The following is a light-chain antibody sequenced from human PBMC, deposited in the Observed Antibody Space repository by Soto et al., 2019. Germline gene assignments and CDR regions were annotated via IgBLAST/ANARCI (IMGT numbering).Light chain of an antibody. Sequence: DIQMTQSPSTLSASVGDRVTITCRASQSISSWLAWYQQKPGKAPKLLIYDASSLESGVPSRFIGSGSGTELTITISSLQPDDFATYYCQQYNSYSPWTFCQGTKVEIK. CDR1: QSISSW. CDR3: QQYNSYSPWT. V-gene: IGKV1-5*01. CDR2: DAS. J-gene: IGKJ1*01.